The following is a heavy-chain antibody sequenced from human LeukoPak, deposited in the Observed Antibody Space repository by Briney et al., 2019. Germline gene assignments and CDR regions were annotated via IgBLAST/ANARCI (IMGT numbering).Heavy chain of an antibody. CDR3: ARESAAGYYDSSGYYFSYFDS. Sequence: ASVKVTCKASGYTFINHGINWVRQAPGQGLEWMGWISAYNGNTNYAQNLQGRVTMTTDTSTSTAYMEPRSLRSDDTAVYYCARESAAGYYDSSGYYFSYFDSWGQGTLVTVSS. CDR2: ISAYNGNT. CDR1: GYTFINHG. D-gene: IGHD3-22*01. J-gene: IGHJ4*02. V-gene: IGHV1-18*01.